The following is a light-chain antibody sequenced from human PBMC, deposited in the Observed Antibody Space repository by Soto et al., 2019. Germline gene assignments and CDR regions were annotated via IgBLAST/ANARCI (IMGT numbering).Light chain of an antibody. CDR1: RNIYYN. V-gene: IGKV3-15*01. Sequence: ILMTQSPATVSVSPGESATLSCRASRNIYYNVAWYQHRPGQAPRLLIYRASTRAPGVPARFSGSGSGTEFTHTISSLQPEDFTVYSCLQYHNLWAFGQGTKVDIK. CDR3: LQYHNLWA. CDR2: RAS. J-gene: IGKJ1*01.